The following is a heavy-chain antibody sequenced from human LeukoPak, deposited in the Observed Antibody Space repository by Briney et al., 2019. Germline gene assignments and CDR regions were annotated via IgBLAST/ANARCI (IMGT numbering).Heavy chain of an antibody. D-gene: IGHD5-18*01. V-gene: IGHV1-69*13. J-gene: IGHJ3*02. CDR3: AASYGYVFAYDI. Sequence: SVTVSCTASGGTFSSYAISWVRQAPGQGLEWMGGIIPIFGTANYAQKFQGRVTITADESTSTAYMELSSLRSEDTAVYYCAASYGYVFAYDIWGQGTMVTVSS. CDR2: IIPIFGTA. CDR1: GGTFSSYA.